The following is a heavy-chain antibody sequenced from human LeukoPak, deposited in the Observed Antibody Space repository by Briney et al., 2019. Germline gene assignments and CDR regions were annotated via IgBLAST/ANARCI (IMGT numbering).Heavy chain of an antibody. Sequence: GGSLRLSCAASGFTFSSYWMSWVRQAPGKGLKWVANIKQDGSEKYYVDSVKGRFTISRDNAKNSLYLQMNSLRAEDTAVYYCARAGYYDFWSGYNDAFDIWGQGTMVTVSS. V-gene: IGHV3-7*01. CDR3: ARAGYYDFWSGYNDAFDI. CDR1: GFTFSSYW. J-gene: IGHJ3*02. D-gene: IGHD3-3*01. CDR2: IKQDGSEK.